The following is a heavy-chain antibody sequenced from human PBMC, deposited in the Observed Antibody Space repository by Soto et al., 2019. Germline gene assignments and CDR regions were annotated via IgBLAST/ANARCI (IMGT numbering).Heavy chain of an antibody. Sequence: EVQLVESGGGLVQPGGSLRLSCAASGFSLSDYWMHWVRQAPGEGLVWLSRITRDGSSTNYADSVKGRFTISRDNAKNTLYLQVNSLRGEDTAVYYCARGATGYCYFDYWGQGTLVTVSS. CDR2: ITRDGSST. CDR3: ARGATGYCYFDY. CDR1: GFSLSDYW. D-gene: IGHD3-9*01. J-gene: IGHJ4*02. V-gene: IGHV3-74*01.